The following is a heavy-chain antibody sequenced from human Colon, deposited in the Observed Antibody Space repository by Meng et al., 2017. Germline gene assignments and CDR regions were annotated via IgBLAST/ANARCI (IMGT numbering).Heavy chain of an antibody. V-gene: IGHV3-21*01. CDR2: ISSSSSYI. Sequence: GGSLRLSCAVSGFTFSRYSMNWVRQAPGKGLEWVSSISSSSSYIYYADSVKGRFTISRDNARNSLYLQMNSLRAEDTAVYHCATEKISSNWPPMKYYGMDVWGQGTTVTVSS. D-gene: IGHD6-13*01. CDR1: GFTFSRYS. CDR3: ATEKISSNWPPMKYYGMDV. J-gene: IGHJ6*02.